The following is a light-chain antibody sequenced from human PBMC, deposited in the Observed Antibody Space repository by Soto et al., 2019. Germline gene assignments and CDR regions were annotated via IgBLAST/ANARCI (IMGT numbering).Light chain of an antibody. CDR1: QRITTY. Sequence: IHMTQSPSSLSASVGDRITVTCRASQRITTYVNWYQLKPGEAPKLLISTSGTLQRGVPSRFSGSGSGTDFTLTITRLQPADFATYFWQQTYSTPYTFGQGTKLEIK. J-gene: IGKJ2*01. CDR3: QQTYSTPYT. CDR2: TSG. V-gene: IGKV1-39*01.